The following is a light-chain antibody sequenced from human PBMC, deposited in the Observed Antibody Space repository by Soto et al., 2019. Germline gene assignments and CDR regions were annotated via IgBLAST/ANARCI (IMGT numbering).Light chain of an antibody. CDR3: QQRSNWPPEVT. Sequence: EIVLTQSPDTLSLSPGERATLSCRASQSVRSSLAWYQQKPGQAPRLLIYDAPNRATGIPARFSGSGSGTDFTLTISILEPEDFAVYYCQQRSNWPPEVTFGPGTKVDIK. V-gene: IGKV3-11*01. CDR1: QSVRSS. CDR2: DAP. J-gene: IGKJ3*01.